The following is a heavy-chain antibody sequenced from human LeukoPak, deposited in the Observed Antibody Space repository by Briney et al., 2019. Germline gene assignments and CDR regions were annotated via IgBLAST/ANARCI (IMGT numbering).Heavy chain of an antibody. CDR2: IIPILGIA. D-gene: IGHD3-10*01. CDR1: GGTFSSYA. V-gene: IGHV1-69*04. Sequence: GASVKVSCKASGGTFSSYAISWVRQAPGQGLEWMGRIIPILGIANYAQKFQGRVTITADESTSTAYMELSSLRSEDTAVYYCARGVRGVLRLAHMDVWGQGTTVTVSS. CDR3: ARGVRGVLRLAHMDV. J-gene: IGHJ6*02.